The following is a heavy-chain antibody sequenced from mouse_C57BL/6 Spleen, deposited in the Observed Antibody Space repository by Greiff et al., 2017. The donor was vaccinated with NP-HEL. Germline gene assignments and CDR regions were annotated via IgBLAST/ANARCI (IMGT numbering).Heavy chain of an antibody. V-gene: IGHV1-42*01. Sequence: EVQLQQSGPELVKPGASVKISCKASGYSFTGYYMNWVKQSPEKSLEWIGEINPSTGGTTYNQKFKAKATLTVDKSSSTAYMQLKSLTSEDSAVYYCARFYYGTVWFAYWGQGTLVTVSA. CDR3: ARFYYGTVWFAY. J-gene: IGHJ3*01. CDR1: GYSFTGYY. CDR2: INPSTGGT. D-gene: IGHD1-1*01.